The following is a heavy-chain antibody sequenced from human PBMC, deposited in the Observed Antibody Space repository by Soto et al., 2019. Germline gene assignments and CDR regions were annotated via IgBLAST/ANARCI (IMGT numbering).Heavy chain of an antibody. J-gene: IGHJ4*02. CDR1: GFTFSSYG. Sequence: PGGSLRLSCAASGFTFSSYGMHWVRQAPGKGLEWVAVISCDGSNKYYADSVKGRFTISRDNSKNTLYLQMNSLRAEDTAVYYCAKDRGDGYSLDYWGQGTLVTVSS. V-gene: IGHV3-30*18. D-gene: IGHD5-18*01. CDR3: AKDRGDGYSLDY. CDR2: ISCDGSNK.